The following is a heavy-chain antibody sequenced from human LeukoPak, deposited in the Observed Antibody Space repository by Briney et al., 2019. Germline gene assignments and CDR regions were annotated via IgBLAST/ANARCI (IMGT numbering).Heavy chain of an antibody. CDR3: AKSIISSSEYYFDY. CDR1: GFTFSSYA. Sequence: GGSLRLSCAASGFTFSSYAMSWVRQAPGKGLEWVSAISGSGGSTYYADSVKGRFTNSRDNSKNTLYLQMNSLRAEDTAVYYCAKSIISSSEYYFDYWGQGTLVTVSS. D-gene: IGHD2-2*01. J-gene: IGHJ4*02. CDR2: ISGSGGST. V-gene: IGHV3-23*01.